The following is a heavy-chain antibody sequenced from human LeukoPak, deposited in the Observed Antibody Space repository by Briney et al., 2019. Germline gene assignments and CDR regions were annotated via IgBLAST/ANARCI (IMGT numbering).Heavy chain of an antibody. CDR2: MSPNSGNT. D-gene: IGHD6-6*01. J-gene: IGHJ5*02. V-gene: IGHV1-8*01. Sequence: ASVKVSRKASGFTFITYEINWVRQAPGQGLEWMGWMSPNSGNTGYAQKFQGRVTMTRNTSISTAYMELSSLRSEDTAVYYCARAQGVIAASGGDPWGQGTLVTVSS. CDR1: GFTFITYE. CDR3: ARAQGVIAASGGDP.